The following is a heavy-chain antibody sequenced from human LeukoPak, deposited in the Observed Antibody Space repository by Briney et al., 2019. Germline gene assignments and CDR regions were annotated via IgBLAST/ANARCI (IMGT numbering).Heavy chain of an antibody. CDR3: ARAAYCGGDCYSDWFDP. CDR2: INPNSGGT. Sequence: ASVKVSCKASGYTFTGYYMHWVRQAPGQGPEWMGWINPNSGGTNYAQKFQGRVTMTRDTSISTAYMELSRLRSDDTAVYYCARAAYCGGDCYSDWFDPWGQGTLVTVSS. J-gene: IGHJ5*02. V-gene: IGHV1-2*02. D-gene: IGHD2-21*02. CDR1: GYTFTGYY.